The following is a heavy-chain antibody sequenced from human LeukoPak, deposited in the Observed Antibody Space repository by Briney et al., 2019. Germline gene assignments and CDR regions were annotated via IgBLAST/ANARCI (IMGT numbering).Heavy chain of an antibody. CDR3: AKVSGRIQIWPQPFGDGMDV. Sequence: GGSLRLSCAVSGFTFSSYAMSWVRQAPGRGLEWVSAMSGSSGNTYYADSVKGRFTISRDNSKNTLYLQMNSLRVEDTAVYYCAKVSGRIQIWPQPFGDGMDVWGQGTTVTVSS. CDR1: GFTFSSYA. D-gene: IGHD5-18*01. CDR2: MSGSSGNT. J-gene: IGHJ6*02. V-gene: IGHV3-23*01.